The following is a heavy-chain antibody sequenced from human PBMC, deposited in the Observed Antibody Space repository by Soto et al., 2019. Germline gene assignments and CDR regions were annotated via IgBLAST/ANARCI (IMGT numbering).Heavy chain of an antibody. CDR2: IYNSGST. V-gene: IGHV4-31*03. D-gene: IGHD1-20*01. CDR1: GGSISSGGYY. Sequence: SETLSLTCTVSGGSISSGGYYWSWIRQHPGKGLEWIGYIYNSGSTYYNPSLKSRITISVDTSKKQLSLKLSYVTAADTAVYYCARANWNDVCAFDIWGQGTMVTVS. J-gene: IGHJ3*02. CDR3: ARANWNDVCAFDI.